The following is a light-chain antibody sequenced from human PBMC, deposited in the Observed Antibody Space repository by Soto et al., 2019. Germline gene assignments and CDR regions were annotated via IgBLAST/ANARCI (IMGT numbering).Light chain of an antibody. CDR2: DTS. V-gene: IGKV1-33*01. J-gene: IGKJ4*01. Sequence: DIQVTQSPSSLSASVGDRVTITCQASQDISKCLNWYQQKAGEAPKLLIFDTSDLETGVPSRFSGRGSGTDFTFTISSLQPEDVAAYYCQQYHTLPITFGGGTKVDIK. CDR1: QDISKC. CDR3: QQYHTLPIT.